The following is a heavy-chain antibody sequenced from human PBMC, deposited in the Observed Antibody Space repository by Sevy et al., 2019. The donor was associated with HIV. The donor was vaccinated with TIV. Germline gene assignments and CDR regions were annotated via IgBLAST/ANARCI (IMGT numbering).Heavy chain of an antibody. V-gene: IGHV3-30*03. CDR1: GFTFSSYG. Sequence: GGSLRLSCAASGFTFSSYGMLWVRQAPGKGLEWATSILYDGSNKYYADSLKGRFTISRDNSKNMLYLQMNSLRVEDTAIYYCARGLAALPGYYYGLDVWGQGTTVTVSS. CDR3: ARGLAALPGYYYGLDV. J-gene: IGHJ6*02. D-gene: IGHD6-6*01. CDR2: ILYDGSNK.